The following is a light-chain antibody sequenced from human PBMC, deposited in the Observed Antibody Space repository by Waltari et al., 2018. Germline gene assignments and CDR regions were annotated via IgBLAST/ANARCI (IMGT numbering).Light chain of an antibody. CDR1: QSISSW. Sequence: DIQMTQTHSPLSASVGERVTITCRASQSISSWLAGYQHKPGKAPKLLIYKASSLESGGPSRFSGSGSGTEFTLTISSLQPDDFATYYCQQYNNPMYTFGQGTKLEI. CDR2: KAS. J-gene: IGKJ2*01. V-gene: IGKV1-5*03. CDR3: QQYNNPMYT.